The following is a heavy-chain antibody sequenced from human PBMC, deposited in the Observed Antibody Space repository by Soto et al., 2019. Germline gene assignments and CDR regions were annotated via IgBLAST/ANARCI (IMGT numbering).Heavy chain of an antibody. J-gene: IGHJ4*02. D-gene: IGHD3-22*01. CDR2: ISSSSGTI. CDR3: ARDDSSGYYLEAFYF. CDR1: GFIFSRFT. Sequence: GGSLRLSCEGSGFIFSRFTMTWVRQAPGKRLEWVSYISSSSGTIYYADSVKGRFTISRDNAKNSLYLQMNSLRVEDTAVYYCARDDSSGYYLEAFYFWGQGTLVTVS. V-gene: IGHV3-48*01.